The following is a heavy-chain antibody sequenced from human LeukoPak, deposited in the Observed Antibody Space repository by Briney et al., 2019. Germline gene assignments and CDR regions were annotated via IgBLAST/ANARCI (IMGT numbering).Heavy chain of an antibody. J-gene: IGHJ4*02. CDR3: ASFSTSGVIGDY. D-gene: IGHD3-10*01. Sequence: PGGSLRLSCSASGFPFSSYSMNWVRQAPGKGLEWISSITSSSSYIYYADSVKGRFTISRDNAKNSLYLQISSLTAEDTAVYYCASFSTSGVIGDYWGQGTLVTVSS. CDR2: ITSSSSYI. V-gene: IGHV3-21*01. CDR1: GFPFSSYS.